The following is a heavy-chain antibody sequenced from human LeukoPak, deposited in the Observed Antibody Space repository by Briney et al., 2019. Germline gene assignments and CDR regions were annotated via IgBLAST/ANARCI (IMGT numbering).Heavy chain of an antibody. CDR2: ISTSSIYI. Sequence: GGSLRLSCAASGFTFSSYSMNWVRQAPGKGLEWVSSISTSSIYIYYADSLKGRFTISRDNAKNSLYLQMNSLRAEDTAVYYCARVARCTSCFDVDYWGQGTLVTVSS. CDR1: GFTFSSYS. D-gene: IGHD2-2*01. V-gene: IGHV3-21*01. CDR3: ARVARCTSCFDVDY. J-gene: IGHJ4*02.